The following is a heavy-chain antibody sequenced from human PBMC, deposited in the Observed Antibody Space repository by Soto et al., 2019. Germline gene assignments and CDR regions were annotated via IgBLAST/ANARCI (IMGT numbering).Heavy chain of an antibody. CDR2: IIPIFGTA. CDR3: AGERGRYGALVDAFDI. CDR1: GGTFSSYA. V-gene: IGHV1-69*12. Sequence: QVQLVQSGAEVKKPGSSVKVSCKASGGTFSSYAISWVRQAPGQGLEWMGGIIPIFGTANYAQKFQGRVTITADESTSTAHMQRRSRRSEDTAVYYCAGERGRYGALVDAFDIWGQGTMATVSS. J-gene: IGHJ3*02. D-gene: IGHD4-17*01.